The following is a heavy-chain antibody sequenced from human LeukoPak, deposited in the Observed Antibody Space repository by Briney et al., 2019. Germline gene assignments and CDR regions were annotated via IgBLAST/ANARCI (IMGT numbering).Heavy chain of an antibody. CDR2: IYYSGST. D-gene: IGHD4-23*01. CDR1: GGSISSYY. CDR3: ARPGRSTVVTPFDL. V-gene: IGHV4-59*08. J-gene: IGHJ2*01. Sequence: SETLSLTCTVSGGSISSYYWSWIRQPPGKGLEWIGYIYYSGSTNYNPSLKSRVTISVDTSKNQFSLKLSSVTAADTAVYYCARPGRSTVVTPFDLWGRGTLVTVSS.